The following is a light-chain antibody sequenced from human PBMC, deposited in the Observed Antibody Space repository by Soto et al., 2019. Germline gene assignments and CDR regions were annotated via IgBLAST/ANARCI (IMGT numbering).Light chain of an antibody. J-gene: IGLJ2*01. Sequence: VLTQPPSASGTPGQRVTISCSGSSSNIGSNTVNWYQQLPGTAPKLLIYTNNQRPSGVPDRFSGSKSGTSASLAISGLQSEDEADYYCAAWDDSLNGPVFGGGTKVTVL. CDR1: SSNIGSNT. V-gene: IGLV1-44*01. CDR3: AAWDDSLNGPV. CDR2: TNN.